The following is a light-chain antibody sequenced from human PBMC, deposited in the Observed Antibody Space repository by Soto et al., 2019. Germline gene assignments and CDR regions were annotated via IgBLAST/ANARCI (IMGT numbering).Light chain of an antibody. CDR2: ANS. V-gene: IGLV1-40*01. Sequence: VLTQPPSVSGVPGQRVTFSCTGSSSNIGGYDVHWYQQLPGTAPKLLIYANSNRPSGVPDRFSGSKSGSSVSLAITGLQAEDEAEYYCQSYDSSMSGYVFGAGTKVTVL. J-gene: IGLJ1*01. CDR1: SSNIGGYD. CDR3: QSYDSSMSGYV.